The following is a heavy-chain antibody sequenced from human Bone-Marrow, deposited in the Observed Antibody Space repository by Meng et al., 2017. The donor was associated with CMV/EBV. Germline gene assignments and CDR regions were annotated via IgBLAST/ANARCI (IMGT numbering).Heavy chain of an antibody. Sequence: GESLKISCAASGFTFSSYAMSWVRQAPGKGLEWVSAISGSGGSTYYADSVKGRFTISRDNSKNTLYLQMNSLRAEDTAVYYCARERGYCSSTSCYHAEYNWFDPWGQGTLVTVSS. CDR3: ARERGYCSSTSCYHAEYNWFDP. J-gene: IGHJ5*02. CDR2: ISGSGGST. V-gene: IGHV3-23*01. D-gene: IGHD2-2*01. CDR1: GFTFSSYA.